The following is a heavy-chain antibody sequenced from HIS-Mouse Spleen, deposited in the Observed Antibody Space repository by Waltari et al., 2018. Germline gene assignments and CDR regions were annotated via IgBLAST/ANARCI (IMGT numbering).Heavy chain of an antibody. CDR2: ISSSSSYI. CDR3: ARDPSGYDNH. D-gene: IGHD5-12*01. V-gene: IGHV3-21*01. J-gene: IGHJ5*02. Sequence: EVQLVESGGGLVKPGGSLRLSCAASGFPFSSLSLNWVRQAPGKGLEWVSSISSSSSYIYYADSVKGRFTISRDNAKNSLYLQMNSLRAEDTAVYYCARDPSGYDNHWGQGTLVTVSS. CDR1: GFPFSSLS.